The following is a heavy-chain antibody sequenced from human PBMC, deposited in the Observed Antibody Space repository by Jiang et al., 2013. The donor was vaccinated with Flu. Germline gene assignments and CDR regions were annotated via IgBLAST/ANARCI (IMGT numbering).Heavy chain of an antibody. D-gene: IGHD2/OR15-2a*01. J-gene: IGHJ3*01. CDR2: IHYSGST. V-gene: IGHV4-59*08. CDR3: PGHCNVFDAFDL. Sequence: VQLVESGPGLVKPSETLSLTCTVSGGSISNYYWSWIRQPPGKGLECIGYIHYSGSTNYNPSLKSRVTISVDTSKNQFSLKLSSVTAADTAVSYCPGHCNVFDAFDLWGQGTMVTVSS. CDR1: GGSISNYY.